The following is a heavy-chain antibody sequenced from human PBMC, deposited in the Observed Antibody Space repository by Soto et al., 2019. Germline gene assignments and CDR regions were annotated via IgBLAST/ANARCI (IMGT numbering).Heavy chain of an antibody. Sequence: SETLSLTCTVSGGSISSYYWSWIRQPPGKGLEWIGYIYYSGSTNYNPSLKSRVTISVDTSKNQFSLKLSSVTAADTAVYYCARVYDFWSGNAFHIWGQGTMVTVS. V-gene: IGHV4-59*01. D-gene: IGHD3-3*01. CDR1: GGSISSYY. CDR2: IYYSGST. CDR3: ARVYDFWSGNAFHI. J-gene: IGHJ3*02.